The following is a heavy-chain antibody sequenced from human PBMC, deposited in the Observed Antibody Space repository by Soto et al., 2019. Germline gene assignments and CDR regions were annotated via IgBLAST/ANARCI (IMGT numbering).Heavy chain of an antibody. CDR3: ARMLAVNYYYYDMDV. J-gene: IGHJ6*03. D-gene: IGHD3-10*01. Sequence: QVTLKESGPVLVRPTETLTLTCTVSGFSLNNARVGVSWIRQPPGKALEWLAHILSNDGKSYSTSLKTRLSISKDTSKSQVVLTTTNMDPVDTATYYCARMLAVNYYYYDMDVWGKWTTVTVS. CDR1: GFSLNNARVG. CDR2: ILSNDGK. V-gene: IGHV2-26*01.